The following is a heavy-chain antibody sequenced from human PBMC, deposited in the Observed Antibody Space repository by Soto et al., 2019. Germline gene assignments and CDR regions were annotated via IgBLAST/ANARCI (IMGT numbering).Heavy chain of an antibody. J-gene: IGHJ5*02. CDR2: ISGSGGST. CDR1: GFTFSSYA. D-gene: IGHD2-2*01. Sequence: QAGGSLRLSCAASGFTFSSYAMSWVRQAPGKGLEWVSAISGSGGSTYYADSVKGRFTISRDNSKNTLYLQMNSLRAEDTAVYYCAKEGQNIVVVPAAYANWFDPWGQGTLVTVSS. CDR3: AKEGQNIVVVPAAYANWFDP. V-gene: IGHV3-23*01.